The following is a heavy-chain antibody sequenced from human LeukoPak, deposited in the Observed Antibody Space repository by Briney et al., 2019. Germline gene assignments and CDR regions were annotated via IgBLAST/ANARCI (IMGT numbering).Heavy chain of an antibody. D-gene: IGHD5-24*01. CDR3: AREIPVEMATITSVYFDY. CDR1: GGTFSNYA. CDR2: IIPILGIA. J-gene: IGHJ4*02. Sequence: SVKVSCKASGGTFSNYAISWVRQAPGQGLEWMGRIIPILGIANYAQKFQGRVTITTDKSTSTAYMELSSLRSEDTAVYYCAREIPVEMATITSVYFDYWGQGTLVTVSS. V-gene: IGHV1-69*04.